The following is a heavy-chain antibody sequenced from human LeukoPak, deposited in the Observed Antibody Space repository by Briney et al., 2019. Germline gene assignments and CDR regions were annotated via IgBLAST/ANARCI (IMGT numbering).Heavy chain of an antibody. CDR1: GDSISGYY. D-gene: IGHD5-24*01. CDR2: IYYSGRT. V-gene: IGHV4-59*08. Sequence: PSETLSLTCTVSGDSISGYYWSWIRQPPGKGLEWIGYIYYSGRTNYNPSLKSRVTISEDTSKNHFSLRLRSVTAADTAVYYCARALQDYYYGMDVWAKGPRSPSP. CDR3: ARALQDYYYGMDV. J-gene: IGHJ6*02.